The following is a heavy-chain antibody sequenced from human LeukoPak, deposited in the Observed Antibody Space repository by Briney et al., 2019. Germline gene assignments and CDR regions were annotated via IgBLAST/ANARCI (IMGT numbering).Heavy chain of an antibody. CDR1: GFTFSSDW. CDR2: LKQDGSAK. CDR3: LTIVETTNDAFDI. J-gene: IGHJ3*02. V-gene: IGHV3-7*01. Sequence: PGGSLRLSCAASGFTFSSDWMSWVRQAPGKGLEWVAALKQDGSAKYYLDSVKGRFTISRDNAKNSLYLQMNSLRAEDTAVYYCLTIVETTNDAFDIWGQGAMVTVSS. D-gene: IGHD1-26*01.